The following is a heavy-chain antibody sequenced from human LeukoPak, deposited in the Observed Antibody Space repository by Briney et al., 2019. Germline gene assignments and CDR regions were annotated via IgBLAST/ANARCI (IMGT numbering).Heavy chain of an antibody. D-gene: IGHD1-7*01. J-gene: IGHJ4*02. CDR2: INPNSGGT. Sequence: ASVKVSCKASGYTFTGHYMHWVRQAPGQGLEWMGWINPNSGGTNYAQKFQGRVTMTRDTSISTAYMELSRLRSDDTAVYYCARAGITGTMRPFDYWGQGTLVTVSS. V-gene: IGHV1-2*02. CDR3: ARAGITGTMRPFDY. CDR1: GYTFTGHY.